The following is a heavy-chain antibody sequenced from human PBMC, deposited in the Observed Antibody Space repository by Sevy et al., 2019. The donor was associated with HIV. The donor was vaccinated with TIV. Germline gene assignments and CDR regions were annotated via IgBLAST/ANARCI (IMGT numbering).Heavy chain of an antibody. D-gene: IGHD3-10*01. CDR1: EFTFRDYT. CDR2: ISSGSSYI. CDR3: ARDRDYYGSGTYDH. Sequence: GGSLRLSCAASEFTFRDYTMNWVRQTPGKGLEWVSYISSGSSYIRYADSVKGRFTISRDNAENSLYLQMNSLRAEDTGVYYCARDRDYYGSGTYDHWGQGTPVTVSS. J-gene: IGHJ4*02. V-gene: IGHV3-21*06.